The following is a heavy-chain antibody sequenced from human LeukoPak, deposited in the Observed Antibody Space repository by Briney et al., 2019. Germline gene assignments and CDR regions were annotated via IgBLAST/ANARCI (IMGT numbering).Heavy chain of an antibody. CDR3: ANPQYEPLSYYGMDV. J-gene: IGHJ6*02. Sequence: RTGGSLRLSCAASGFTFSSYSMNWVRQAPGKGLEWVSYISSSSSTIYYADSVKGRFTISRDNSKNTLYLQMNSLRAEDTAVYYCANPQYEPLSYYGMDVWGQGTTVTVSS. CDR1: GFTFSSYS. D-gene: IGHD2-2*01. CDR2: ISSSSSTI. V-gene: IGHV3-48*01.